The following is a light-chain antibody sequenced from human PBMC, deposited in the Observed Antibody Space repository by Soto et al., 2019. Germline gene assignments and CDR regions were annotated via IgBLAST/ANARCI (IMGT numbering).Light chain of an antibody. J-gene: IGKJ1*01. CDR1: QTIDSW. V-gene: IGKV1-5*03. CDR2: KAS. Sequence: DIQMTQSTSTLSASVGDRGTITCRASQTIDSWLAWYQQRPGKPPNLLIYKASTLASGVPSRFSGSGSGTDFTLTINSLHPDEFAVYYCQQYGSSPRTFGQVTKVAIK. CDR3: QQYGSSPRT.